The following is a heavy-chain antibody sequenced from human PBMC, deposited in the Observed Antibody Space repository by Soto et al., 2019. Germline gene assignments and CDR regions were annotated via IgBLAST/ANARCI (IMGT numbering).Heavy chain of an antibody. Sequence: SETLSLTCTVSGGSISSYYWSWIRQPPGKGLEWIGYIYYSGGANYNPSLNSRLTISVDTSKNQFSLKLSSVTAADTAVYYCASLRAAAGILWFDPWGQGTLVTVSS. CDR2: IYYSGGA. CDR1: GGSISSYY. J-gene: IGHJ5*02. CDR3: ASLRAAAGILWFDP. D-gene: IGHD6-13*01. V-gene: IGHV4-59*12.